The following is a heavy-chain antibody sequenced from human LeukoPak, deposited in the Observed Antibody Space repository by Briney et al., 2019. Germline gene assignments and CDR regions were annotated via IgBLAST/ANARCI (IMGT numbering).Heavy chain of an antibody. D-gene: IGHD6-6*01. CDR3: ARARRYSSSSNAFDY. CDR1: GFTFSSYW. CDR2: IKQDGSEK. V-gene: IGHV3-7*01. Sequence: PGGSLRLSCAASGFTFSSYWMSWVRQAPGKGLEWVAHIKQDGSEKYYVDSVKGRFTISRDNAKNSLYLQMNSLRAEDTAVYYCARARRYSSSSNAFDYWGQGTLVTVSS. J-gene: IGHJ4*02.